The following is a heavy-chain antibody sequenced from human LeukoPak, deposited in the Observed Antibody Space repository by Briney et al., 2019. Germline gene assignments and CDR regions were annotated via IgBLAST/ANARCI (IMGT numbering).Heavy chain of an antibody. Sequence: GGSLRLSCAASGYTFSSYSINWVRQAPGKGLQWVSSISVGSNYIYYADSVRGRFSISRDDARNSLYLQMDSLRGDDTAVYYCARLRRNSDRSGYYYYYDYWGQGTLVTVSS. V-gene: IGHV3-21*01. CDR3: ARLRRNSDRSGYYYYYDY. CDR2: ISVGSNYI. J-gene: IGHJ4*02. CDR1: GYTFSSYS. D-gene: IGHD3-22*01.